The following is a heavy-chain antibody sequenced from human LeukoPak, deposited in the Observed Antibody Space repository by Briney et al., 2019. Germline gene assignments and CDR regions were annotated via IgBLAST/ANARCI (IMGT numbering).Heavy chain of an antibody. J-gene: IGHJ3*02. CDR2: ISGSGDRT. D-gene: IGHD4-17*01. CDR3: AKDPNGDYIGAFDM. V-gene: IGHV3-23*01. Sequence: GGSLRLSCAASGFTFSDYYMSWIRPAPGKGLEWVSSISGSGDRTMYADSVKGRFTISRDNFKNTLYLQVNSLRAEDTALYHCAKDPNGDYIGAFDMWGQGTMVTVSS. CDR1: GFTFSDYY.